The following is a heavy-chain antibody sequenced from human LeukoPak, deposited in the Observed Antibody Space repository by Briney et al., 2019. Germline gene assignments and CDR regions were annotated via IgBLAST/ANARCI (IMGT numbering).Heavy chain of an antibody. CDR1: GGSISSYY. V-gene: IGHV4-4*07. CDR2: IYTSGST. Sequence: SETLSLTCTVSGGSISSYYWSWIRQPAGKGLEWIGRIYTSGSTNYNPSLKSRVTMSVDTSKNQFSLKLSTVTAADTAVYYCARDQLGYCSSTSCTPLGWFDPWGQGTLVTVSS. D-gene: IGHD2-2*01. CDR3: ARDQLGYCSSTSCTPLGWFDP. J-gene: IGHJ5*02.